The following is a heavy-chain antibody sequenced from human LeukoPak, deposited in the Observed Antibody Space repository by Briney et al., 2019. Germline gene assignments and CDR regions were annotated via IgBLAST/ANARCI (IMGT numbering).Heavy chain of an antibody. J-gene: IGHJ4*02. D-gene: IGHD3-10*01. Sequence: RGSLRLSCAAPGVTFSGYSVNWVRQAPGKGLEWVSAITATSRHIYYADSVKGRFTISRDNSKNTLYLQMNSLRAEDTAVYYCAKDNRDYYIDYWGQGTLVTVSS. V-gene: IGHV3-21*01. CDR1: GVTFSGYS. CDR3: AKDNRDYYIDY. CDR2: ITATSRHI.